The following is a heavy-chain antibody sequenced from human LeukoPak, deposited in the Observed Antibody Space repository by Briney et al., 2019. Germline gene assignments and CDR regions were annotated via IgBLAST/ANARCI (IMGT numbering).Heavy chain of an antibody. CDR3: ARGDAFSGDH. CDR2: ISRTSRHK. D-gene: IGHD3-16*01. Sequence: GGSLRLSCAASGFTFSSYSMTWVRQAPGKGLEWVSSISRTSRHKYYSDSVKGRFTISRDDAENSLFLQMDSLRAEDTAIYYCARGDAFSGDHWGQGALVTVSS. CDR1: GFTFSSYS. J-gene: IGHJ4*02. V-gene: IGHV3-21*01.